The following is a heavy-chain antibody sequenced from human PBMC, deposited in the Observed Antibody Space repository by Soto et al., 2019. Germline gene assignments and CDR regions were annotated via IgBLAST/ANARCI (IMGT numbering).Heavy chain of an antibody. Sequence: GGSLRLSCAASRFTFSSYGMHWVRQAPGKGLEWVAVISYDGSSKYYADSVKGRFTISRDNSRNILYLEMNSLRVEDTAVYYCARDPGQDEAMDYWGQGTLVTVSS. CDR2: ISYDGSSK. CDR3: ARDPGQDEAMDY. J-gene: IGHJ4*02. CDR1: RFTFSSYG. V-gene: IGHV3-30*03.